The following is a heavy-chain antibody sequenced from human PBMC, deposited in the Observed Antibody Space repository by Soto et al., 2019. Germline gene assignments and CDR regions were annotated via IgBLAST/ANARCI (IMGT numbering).Heavy chain of an antibody. Sequence: GGSLRLSCVASDFTFSTYSMNWVRQAPGKGLEWVAYISATSNHIYYADSLKGRFTISRDNAKSPLYLHMNSLRAEDTAVYFCARDSITIFGGGMDVWGQGTTVTVSS. V-gene: IGHV3-21*01. CDR1: DFTFSTYS. J-gene: IGHJ6*02. D-gene: IGHD3-3*01. CDR3: ARDSITIFGGGMDV. CDR2: ISATSNHI.